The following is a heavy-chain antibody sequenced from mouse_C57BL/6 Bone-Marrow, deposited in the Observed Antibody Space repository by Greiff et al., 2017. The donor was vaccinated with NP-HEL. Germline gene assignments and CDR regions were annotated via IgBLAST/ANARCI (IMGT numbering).Heavy chain of an antibody. J-gene: IGHJ2*01. V-gene: IGHV1-15*01. CDR1: GYTFTDYE. CDR3: TRDGNYYFDY. CDR2: IDPETGGT. Sequence: QVQLKESGAELVRPGASVTLSCKASGYTFTDYEMHWVKQTPVHGLEWIGAIDPETGGTAYNQKFKGKAILTADKSSSTAYMELRSLTSEDSAVYYCTRDGNYYFDYWGQGTTLTVSS. D-gene: IGHD2-1*01.